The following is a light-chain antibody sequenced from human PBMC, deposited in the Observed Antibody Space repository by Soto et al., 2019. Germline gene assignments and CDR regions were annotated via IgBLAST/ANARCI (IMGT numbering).Light chain of an antibody. CDR1: SSNIGNNY. J-gene: IGLJ1*01. CDR3: CSYAGGYTYL. V-gene: IGLV2-11*02. CDR2: DVA. Sequence: QSVLTQPPSVSAAPGQKVTISCSGSSSNIGNNYVSWYQQHPGRPPKLMIYDVARWPSGVPDRFSGSKSGNTASLTISGLQAEDEADYFCCSYAGGYTYLFGTGTKLTVL.